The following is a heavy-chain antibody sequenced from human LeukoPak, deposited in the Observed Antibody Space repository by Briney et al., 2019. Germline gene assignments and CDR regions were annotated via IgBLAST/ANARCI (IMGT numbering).Heavy chain of an antibody. J-gene: IGHJ4*02. D-gene: IGHD2-15*01. V-gene: IGHV1-2*02. CDR1: GYTSTGYY. Sequence: ASVRVSCKASGYTSTGYYMHWVRRAPGQGLEWMGWINPNSGGTNYAQKFQGRVTMTRDTSISTAYMELSRLRSDDTAVYYCASNVVAATLDYWGQGTLVTVSS. CDR2: INPNSGGT. CDR3: ASNVVAATLDY.